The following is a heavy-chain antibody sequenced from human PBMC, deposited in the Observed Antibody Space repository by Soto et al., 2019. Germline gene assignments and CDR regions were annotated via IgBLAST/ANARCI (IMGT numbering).Heavy chain of an antibody. V-gene: IGHV3-66*01. D-gene: IGHD4-17*01. CDR1: GFTVSSNY. J-gene: IGHJ3*02. Sequence: EVQLVESGGGLVQPGGSLRLSCAASGFTVSSNYMSWVRQAPGKGLEWVSVIYSGGSTYYADYVKGRFNISRDKSKHTLDLHMNCMRGANAAVYYCGIELIATVNDDGFGIWGKGAMVTVST. CDR2: IYSGGST. CDR3: GIELIATVNDDGFGI.